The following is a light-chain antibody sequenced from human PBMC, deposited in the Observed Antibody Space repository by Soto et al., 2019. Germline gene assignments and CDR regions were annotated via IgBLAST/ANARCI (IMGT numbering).Light chain of an antibody. CDR3: SSFTGSNYV. J-gene: IGLJ1*01. CDR2: DVS. CDR1: ISDVGGYNF. V-gene: IGLV2-14*03. Sequence: QSVLTQPASVSRSPGQSITISSTGTISDVGGYNFVSWYQQYPGKAPKLMICDVSNRPSGVSNRFSGSKSGNTASLTISGLQAEDEADYYCSSFTGSNYVFGTGTKVTVL.